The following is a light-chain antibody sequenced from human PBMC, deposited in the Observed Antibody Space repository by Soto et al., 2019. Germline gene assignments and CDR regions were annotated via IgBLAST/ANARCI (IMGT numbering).Light chain of an antibody. Sequence: QSALTQPASVSGSPGQSITISCTGTSSDVGGYNSVSWYQQHPGKAPKLMIYDVNNRPSGVSNRFSGSKSGNTASLTISGLQAKDEADYYCSSYTSSSTVFGGGTKLTVL. CDR2: DVN. J-gene: IGLJ2*01. CDR1: SSDVGGYNS. CDR3: SSYTSSSTV. V-gene: IGLV2-14*03.